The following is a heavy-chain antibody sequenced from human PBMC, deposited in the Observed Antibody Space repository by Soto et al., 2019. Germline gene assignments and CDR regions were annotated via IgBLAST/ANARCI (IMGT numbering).Heavy chain of an antibody. D-gene: IGHD3-22*01. CDR1: GGSVSSGSYY. CDR2: IYYSGST. V-gene: IGHV4-61*01. J-gene: IGHJ6*02. Sequence: QVQLQESGPGLVKPSETLSLTCTVSGGSVSSGSYYWSWIRQPPGKGLEWIGYIYYSGSTNYNPSLKSRVTISVDTSKNQFSRKLSSVTAADTAVYYCARDRADYYDSSGYYYYYGMDVWGQGTTVTVSS. CDR3: ARDRADYYDSSGYYYYYGMDV.